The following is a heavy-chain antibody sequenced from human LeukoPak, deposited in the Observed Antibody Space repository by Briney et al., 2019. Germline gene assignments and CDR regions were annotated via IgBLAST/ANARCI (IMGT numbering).Heavy chain of an antibody. J-gene: IGHJ4*02. V-gene: IGHV4-34*01. CDR2: INHSGST. CDR3: ARGSTLTTMGFDY. CDR1: GGSFSGYY. D-gene: IGHD4-17*01. Sequence: PSETLSLTCAVYGGSFSGYYWSWIRQPPGKGLEWIGEINHSGSTNYNPSLKSRVTISVDTSKNQFSLKLSSVTAADTAVYYCARGSTLTTMGFDYWGQGTLVTVSS.